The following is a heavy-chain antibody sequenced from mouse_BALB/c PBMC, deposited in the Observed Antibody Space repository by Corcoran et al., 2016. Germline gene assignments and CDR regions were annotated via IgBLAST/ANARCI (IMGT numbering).Heavy chain of an antibody. CDR3: ARNGYDYDEKVRAWFAY. V-gene: IGHV14-3*02. Sequence: EVQLQQSGAELVKPGASGKLSCTASGFNLKDTYMHWVKQRPEQGLEWIGRIDPANGNTKYDPKFQGKATITADTSSNTAYLQLSSLTSEDTAVYYCARNGYDYDEKVRAWFAYWGQGTLVTVSA. D-gene: IGHD2-4*01. J-gene: IGHJ3*01. CDR2: IDPANGNT. CDR1: GFNLKDTY.